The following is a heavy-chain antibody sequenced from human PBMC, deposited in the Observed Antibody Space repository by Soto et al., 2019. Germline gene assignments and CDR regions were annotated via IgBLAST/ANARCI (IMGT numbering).Heavy chain of an antibody. V-gene: IGHV3-30*18. D-gene: IGHD3-3*01. Sequence: GGSLRLSCAASGFTFSSYGMHWVRQAPGKGLEWVAVISYDGSNKYYADSVKGRFTISRDNSKNTLYLQMNSLRAEGTAVYYCAKDRVFNFWSGYTYYYGMDVWGQGTTVTVSS. J-gene: IGHJ6*02. CDR1: GFTFSSYG. CDR3: AKDRVFNFWSGYTYYYGMDV. CDR2: ISYDGSNK.